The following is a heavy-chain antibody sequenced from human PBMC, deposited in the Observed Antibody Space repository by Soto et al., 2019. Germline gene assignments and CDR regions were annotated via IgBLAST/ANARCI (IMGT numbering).Heavy chain of an antibody. CDR2: INWNGGST. D-gene: IGHD4-17*01. J-gene: IGHJ4*02. CDR3: ARAHDYGDYRAFDY. V-gene: IGHV3-20*01. CDR1: GFTFDDYG. Sequence: EVQLVESGGGVVRPGGSLRLSCAASGFTFDDYGMSWVRQGPGKGLEWVSGINWNGGSTGYADSVKGRFTISRDNAKNSLYLQMNSLRAEDTALYHCARAHDYGDYRAFDYWGQGTLVTVSS.